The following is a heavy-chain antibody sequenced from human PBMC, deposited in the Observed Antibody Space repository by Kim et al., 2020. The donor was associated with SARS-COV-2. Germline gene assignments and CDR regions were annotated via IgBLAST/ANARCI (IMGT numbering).Heavy chain of an antibody. CDR1: GFTFSSYW. J-gene: IGHJ6*02. CDR2: IKQDGSEK. CDR3: ARDESERRIQLWEFGKLNYYYYYGMDV. Sequence: GGSLRLSCAASGFTFSSYWMSWVRQAPGKGLEWVANIKQDGSEKYYVDSVKGRFTISRDNAKNSLYLQMNSLRAEDTAVYYCARDESERRIQLWEFGKLNYYYYYGMDVWGQGTTVTVSS. D-gene: IGHD5-18*01. V-gene: IGHV3-7*03.